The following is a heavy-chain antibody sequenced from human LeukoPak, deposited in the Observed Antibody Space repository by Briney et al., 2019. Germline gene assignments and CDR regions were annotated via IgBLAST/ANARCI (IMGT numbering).Heavy chain of an antibody. CDR3: ARDMEPDAFDI. D-gene: IGHD1-1*01. CDR1: GFTFSSYG. Sequence: GGSLRLSCAASGFTFSSYGMHWVRQAPGKGLEWVSYISSSGTAIYYADSVKGRFIISRDTAKNSLYLQMNSLRAEDTALYYCARDMEPDAFDIWGQGTMVTVSS. CDR2: ISSSGTAI. V-gene: IGHV3-48*04. J-gene: IGHJ3*02.